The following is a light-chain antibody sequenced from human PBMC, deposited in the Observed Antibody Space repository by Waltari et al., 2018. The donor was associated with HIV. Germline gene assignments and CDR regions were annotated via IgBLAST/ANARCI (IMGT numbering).Light chain of an antibody. V-gene: IGLV2-11*01. CDR2: DVT. Sequence: SALTQPRAVSGSPGQSVTIPCAGTSTDVVGYDYVSWYQQHPGKAPQLLICDVTVRAWGVSVRLSGSKSGNTASLTVAGLQAEDEADYVCCSYAGSYTWVFGGGTKLTVL. CDR3: CSYAGSYTWV. CDR1: STDVVGYDY. J-gene: IGLJ3*02.